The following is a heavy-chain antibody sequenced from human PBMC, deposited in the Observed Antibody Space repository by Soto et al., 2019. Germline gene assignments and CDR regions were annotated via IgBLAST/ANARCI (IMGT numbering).Heavy chain of an antibody. Sequence: PGGSLRLSCAASGFTFDDYAMPWVRQAPGKGLEWVSGISWNSGSIGYADSVKGRFTISRDNAKNSLYLQMNSLRAEDTALYYCATGYYVLVSYYNPPDSFVISYPAPMVS. V-gene: IGHV3-9*01. J-gene: IGHJ3*02. CDR3: ATGYYVLVSYYNPPDSFVI. CDR1: GFTFDDYA. CDR2: ISWNSGSI. D-gene: IGHD3-10*01.